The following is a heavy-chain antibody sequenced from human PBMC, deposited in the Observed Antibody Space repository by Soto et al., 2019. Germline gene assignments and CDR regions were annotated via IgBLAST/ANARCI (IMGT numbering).Heavy chain of an antibody. CDR2: MNPNSGNT. Sequence: ASVKVSCNASGYTFTSYDIDWVRQATGQGLEWMGWMNPNSGNTGYAQKFQGRVTMTRNTSKSTAYMELSSLRSEDTAVYYCARWVGPIAVAGPSYYYYGMDVWGQGTTVTVSS. CDR1: GYTFTSYD. CDR3: ARWVGPIAVAGPSYYYYGMDV. J-gene: IGHJ6*02. D-gene: IGHD6-19*01. V-gene: IGHV1-8*01.